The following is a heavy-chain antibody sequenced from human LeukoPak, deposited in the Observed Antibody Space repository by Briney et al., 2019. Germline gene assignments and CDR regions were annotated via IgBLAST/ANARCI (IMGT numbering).Heavy chain of an antibody. D-gene: IGHD6-6*01. CDR3: ARPRYRIAARVFDY. Sequence: QPSETLSLTCTVSGGSVSSGSYYWSWIRQPPGKGLEWIGYIYYSGSTNYNPSLKSRVTISVDTSKNQFSLKLSSVTAADTAVYYCARPRYRIAARVFDYWGQGTLVTASS. J-gene: IGHJ4*02. V-gene: IGHV4-61*01. CDR1: GGSVSSGSYY. CDR2: IYYSGST.